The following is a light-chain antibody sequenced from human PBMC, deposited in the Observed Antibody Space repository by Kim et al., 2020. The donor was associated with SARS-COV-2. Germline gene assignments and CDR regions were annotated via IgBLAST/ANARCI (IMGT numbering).Light chain of an antibody. CDR2: QDS. J-gene: IGLJ1*01. CDR1: KLGYKY. Sequence: VTPGQTASITCSGDKLGYKYACWYQQKPGLSPVLVIYQDSKRPSGIPERFSGSNSGDTATLTISGTQAMDEADYYCQAWDGSTYVFGTGTKVTVL. V-gene: IGLV3-1*01. CDR3: QAWDGSTYV.